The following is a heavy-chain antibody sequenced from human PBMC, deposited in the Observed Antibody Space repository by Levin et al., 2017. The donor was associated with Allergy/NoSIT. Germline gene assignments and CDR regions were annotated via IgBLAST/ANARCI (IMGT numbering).Heavy chain of an antibody. CDR2: IYWDNDK. D-gene: IGHD3-16*02. V-gene: IGHV2-5*05. CDR3: AHVVITYGGIIGGEAFDI. Sequence: SGPTLVKPTQTLTLTCTFSGFSLSATGVGVGWIRQSPGKALEWLAVIYWDNDKRYGPSVKSRLSITKDISRNQVVLIMTNMDPEDTATYYCAHVVITYGGIIGGEAFDIWGQGTLVTVSS. J-gene: IGHJ3*02. CDR1: GFSLSATGVG.